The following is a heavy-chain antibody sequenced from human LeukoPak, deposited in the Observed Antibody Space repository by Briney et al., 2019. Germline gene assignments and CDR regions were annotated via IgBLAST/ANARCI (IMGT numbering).Heavy chain of an antibody. Sequence: SVKVSCKASGGTFSSYAISWVRQAPGQGLEWMGGIIPIFGTANYAQKFQGRVTITTDESTSTACMELSSLRSEDTAVYYCAVKRTGGGDYYYYYYYYMDVWGKGTTVTVSS. J-gene: IGHJ6*03. CDR1: GGTFSSYA. D-gene: IGHD2-21*02. CDR2: IIPIFGTA. V-gene: IGHV1-69*05. CDR3: AVKRTGGGDYYYYYYYYMDV.